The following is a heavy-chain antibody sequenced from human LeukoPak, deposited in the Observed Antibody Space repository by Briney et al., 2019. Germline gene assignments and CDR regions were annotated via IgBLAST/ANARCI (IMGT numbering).Heavy chain of an antibody. J-gene: IGHJ4*02. CDR1: GFTFSSYS. V-gene: IGHV3-48*04. D-gene: IGHD4-17*01. CDR2: ISSSGSTI. CDR3: AKATSVTTLFDY. Sequence: GGSLRLSCAASGFTFSSYSMMWVRQAPGKGLEWVSYISSSGSTIYYADSVKGRFTISRDNAKNSLYLQMNSLRVEDTAVYYCAKATSVTTLFDYWGQGTLVTVSS.